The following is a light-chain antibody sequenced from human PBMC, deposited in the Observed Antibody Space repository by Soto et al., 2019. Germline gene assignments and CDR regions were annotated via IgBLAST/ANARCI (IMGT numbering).Light chain of an antibody. J-gene: IGKJ5*01. CDR1: QTVGRY. CDR3: QQRLHWPIT. CDR2: DAS. Sequence: EIVLTQSPATLSLSPGDRVTLSCRASQTVGRYLSWYQHSPGQGPRLLVYDASNRATGIPARFSGSGSETDFTLTISSLEPEDFAVYYCQQRLHWPITCGQGTDWRL. V-gene: IGKV3-11*01.